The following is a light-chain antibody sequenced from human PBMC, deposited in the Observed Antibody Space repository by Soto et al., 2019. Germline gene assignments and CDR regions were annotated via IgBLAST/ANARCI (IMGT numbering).Light chain of an antibody. CDR2: AAP. CDR3: QQLKSYQLT. V-gene: IGKV1-9*01. Sequence: DIQLTQSPSFLSASVGDRGTITCRASQGISSSLAWYQQRAGNAPKFLIYAAPTSQSFAPSRFSGSGSGTEFAVTISSLPPADSGTYYCQQLKSYQLTFGGGTKMEIK. CDR1: QGISSS. J-gene: IGKJ4*01.